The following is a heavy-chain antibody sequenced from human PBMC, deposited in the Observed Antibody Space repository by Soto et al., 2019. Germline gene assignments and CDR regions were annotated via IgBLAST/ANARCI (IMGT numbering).Heavy chain of an antibody. V-gene: IGHV1-2*02. Sequence: QVQLVQSGAEVKKPGASVKVSCKASGYTFTDYFMHWVRQAPGQGFEWMGWINPNSGGTNYAQKFQGRVTMTRDTSISTAYMDMSSMRSDDTAVDYCASGNTSWYEFGYWGQGTLVTVSS. CDR1: GYTFTDYF. CDR3: ASGNTSWYEFGY. D-gene: IGHD6-13*01. J-gene: IGHJ4*02. CDR2: INPNSGGT.